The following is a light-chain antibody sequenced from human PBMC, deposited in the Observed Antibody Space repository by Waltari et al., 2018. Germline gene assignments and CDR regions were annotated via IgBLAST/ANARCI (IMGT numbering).Light chain of an antibody. V-gene: IGKV3-20*01. CDR3: QHYVSLPVT. CDR1: QSVSRA. CDR2: GAS. J-gene: IGKJ1*01. Sequence: EIALTQSPGTLSLSPGERATLSCRASQSVSRALAWYQQNPGQAPSLLIYGASNRATGIPDRFSGSGSGTDFSLIISRLEPEDFAVYYCQHYVSLPVTFGQGTKVEIK.